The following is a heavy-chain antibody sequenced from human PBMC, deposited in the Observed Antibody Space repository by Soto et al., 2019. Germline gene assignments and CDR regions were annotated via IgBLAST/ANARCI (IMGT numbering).Heavy chain of an antibody. Sequence: QVQLVESGGGVVQPGRSLRLSCAASGFTFSIYGMHWVRHAPGKGLEWVAMISFDGSEKYYTDSVKGRFHISRDSSKNTMYLQMDSLRVDDTAVYYCARDRRLYSSDAFASWGQGTTVTVSS. D-gene: IGHD2-15*01. CDR2: ISFDGSEK. J-gene: IGHJ3*02. V-gene: IGHV3-30*03. CDR1: GFTFSIYG. CDR3: ARDRRLYSSDAFAS.